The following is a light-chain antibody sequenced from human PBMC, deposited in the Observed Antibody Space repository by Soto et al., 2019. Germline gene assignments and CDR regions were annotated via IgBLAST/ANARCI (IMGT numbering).Light chain of an antibody. CDR3: LLSYSDVQV. CDR2: DTN. J-gene: IGLJ3*02. V-gene: IGLV7-46*01. CDR1: TGTVTSGHY. Sequence: QAVVTQEPSLTVSPGGTVTLTCGSSTGTVTSGHYPYWFQQKPGQAPRTLIYDTNNKHTWTPARFSGSLLGGKAALTLSGAQPEDEADYHCLLSYSDVQVFGGGTKLTVL.